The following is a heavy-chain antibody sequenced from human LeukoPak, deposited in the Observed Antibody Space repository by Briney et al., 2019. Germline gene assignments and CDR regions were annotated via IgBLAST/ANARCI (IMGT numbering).Heavy chain of an antibody. CDR2: NNYIGSS. CDR1: GGSMSTYY. CDR3: ARDGRVLRYFDWLLYHDAFDI. Sequence: SETLSLTCTVSGGSMSTYYWSWIRQPPGKGLEWIGYNNYIGSSNYNASLESRVSISVDTSMNQFSLKLTSVTAADTAVYYCARDGRVLRYFDWLLYHDAFDIWGQGTTVTVSS. D-gene: IGHD3-9*01. V-gene: IGHV4-59*01. J-gene: IGHJ3*02.